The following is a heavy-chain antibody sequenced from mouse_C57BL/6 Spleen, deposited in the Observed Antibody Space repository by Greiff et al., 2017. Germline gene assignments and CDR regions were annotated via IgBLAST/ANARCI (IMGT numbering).Heavy chain of an antibody. D-gene: IGHD1-1*01. J-gene: IGHJ1*03. V-gene: IGHV1-15*01. CDR3: ARWHYYGSSHWYFDV. CDR1: GYTFTAYE. CDR2: IYPETGGT. Sequence: QVQLQQSGAELVRPGASVTLSCKASGYTFTAYEMHWVKQTPVHGLEWIGAIYPETGGTAYNQKFKGKATLTAAKSSSPAYMELRSLTSEDSAVYYCARWHYYGSSHWYFDVWGKGTTVTVSS.